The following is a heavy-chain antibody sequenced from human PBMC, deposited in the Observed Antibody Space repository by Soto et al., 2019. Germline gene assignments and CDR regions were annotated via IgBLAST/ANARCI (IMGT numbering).Heavy chain of an antibody. Sequence: QVQLVESGGGVVQPGRSLRLSCAASGFTFSSYAMHWVRQAPGKGLEWVAVISYDGSNKYYADSVKGRFTISRDNSKNTLYLQMNSLRAEDTAVYYCAREPSGSYYYYGMDVWGQGTTVTVSS. D-gene: IGHD1-26*01. J-gene: IGHJ6*02. CDR1: GFTFSSYA. V-gene: IGHV3-30-3*01. CDR2: ISYDGSNK. CDR3: AREPSGSYYYYGMDV.